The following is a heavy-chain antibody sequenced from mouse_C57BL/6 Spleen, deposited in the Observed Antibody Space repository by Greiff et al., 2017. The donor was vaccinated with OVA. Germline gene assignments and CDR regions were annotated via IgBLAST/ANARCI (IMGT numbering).Heavy chain of an antibody. V-gene: IGHV2-2*01. CDR3: GSCYGSSYDALDY. CDR1: GFSLTSYG. D-gene: IGHD1-1*01. Sequence: QVQLQQSGPGLVQPSQSLSITCTASGFSLTSYGVHWVRQSPGKGLEWLGVIWRGGGSAYNAAFISRQSTSTVNTKSRIVFRLISLQADDTAVDYCGSCYGSSYDALDYWGQGTTVTVSS. J-gene: IGHJ4*01. CDR2: IWRGGGS.